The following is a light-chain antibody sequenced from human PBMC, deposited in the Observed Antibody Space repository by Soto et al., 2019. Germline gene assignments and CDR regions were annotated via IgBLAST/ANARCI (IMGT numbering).Light chain of an antibody. CDR1: PSVTNF. V-gene: IGKV3-11*01. CDR2: GAF. J-gene: IGKJ5*01. CDR3: QQSYSTPIT. Sequence: EIVLTQSPATLSLSPGERATLSCRASPSVTNFLAWYQQKPGQAPRLLIYGAFNRATGIPARFSGSGSGTEFTLTISSLQPEDFATYYCQQSYSTPITFGQGTRLEIK.